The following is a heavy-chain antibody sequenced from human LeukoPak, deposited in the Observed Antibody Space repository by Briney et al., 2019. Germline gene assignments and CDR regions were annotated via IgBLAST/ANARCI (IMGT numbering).Heavy chain of an antibody. CDR1: GFSLSTYA. J-gene: IGHJ5*02. D-gene: IGHD4-17*01. CDR3: AKDRADNGDRLRFDP. CDR2: ISGAGGRT. Sequence: GGSLRLSCAASGFSLSTYAMSWVRQAPGKGPEWVSSISGAGGRTYYADSVKGRFTISRDNSKNTLYLQMDSLRAEDTAVYYCAKDRADNGDRLRFDPWGQGTLVTVSS. V-gene: IGHV3-23*01.